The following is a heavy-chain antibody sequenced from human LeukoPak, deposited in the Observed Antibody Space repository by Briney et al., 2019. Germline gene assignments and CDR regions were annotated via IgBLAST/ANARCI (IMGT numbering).Heavy chain of an antibody. Sequence: ASVKVSCKASGYTFTSYYMHWVRQAPGQGLEWMGIINPSGGSTSYAQKFQGRVTMTRDMSTSTVYMELSSLRSEDTAVYYCARVGWGSYYRDAFDIWGQGTMVTVSS. CDR2: INPSGGST. CDR1: GYTFTSYY. V-gene: IGHV1-46*01. J-gene: IGHJ3*02. D-gene: IGHD1-26*01. CDR3: ARVGWGSYYRDAFDI.